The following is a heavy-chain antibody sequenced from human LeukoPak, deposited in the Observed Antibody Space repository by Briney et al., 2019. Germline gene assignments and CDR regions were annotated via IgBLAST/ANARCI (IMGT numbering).Heavy chain of an antibody. D-gene: IGHD4-11*01. J-gene: IGHJ5*01. V-gene: IGHV4-34*01. CDR1: GGSFGSYY. Sequence: SDTLSLTCSVNGGSFGSYYWTWIRQSPEKGLEWIGEITQSGRTSYNPSLTTRVTISVDSTKNHFSLNLTSVTAADTAVYFCARGVDYSDWFDSWDPGTLVTVSS. CDR3: ARGVDYSDWFDS. CDR2: ITQSGRT.